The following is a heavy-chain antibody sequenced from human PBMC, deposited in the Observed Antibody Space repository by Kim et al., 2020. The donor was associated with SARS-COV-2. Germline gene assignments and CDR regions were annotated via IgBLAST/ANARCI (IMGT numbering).Heavy chain of an antibody. D-gene: IGHD1-1*01. V-gene: IGHV3-9*01. Sequence: YAESVKCRFTDTRDNHKTHLYLQMNSLRAEDTALYDCARLGGTICWGFDYWGQGTLVTVSS. J-gene: IGHJ4*02. CDR3: ARLGGTICWGFDY.